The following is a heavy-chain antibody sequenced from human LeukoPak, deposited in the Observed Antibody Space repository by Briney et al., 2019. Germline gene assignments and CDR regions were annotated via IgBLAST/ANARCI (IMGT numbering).Heavy chain of an antibody. Sequence: VASVKVSCKASGYTFTSYYMHWVRQAPGHGLEWMGIINPSGGSTSYAQKFQGRVTMTRDTSTSTVYMELSSLRSEDTAVYYCARVRGGYYGSGSYYNGFDYWGQGTLVTVSS. V-gene: IGHV1-46*01. D-gene: IGHD3-10*01. CDR3: ARVRGGYYGSGSYYNGFDY. CDR1: GYTFTSYY. CDR2: INPSGGST. J-gene: IGHJ4*02.